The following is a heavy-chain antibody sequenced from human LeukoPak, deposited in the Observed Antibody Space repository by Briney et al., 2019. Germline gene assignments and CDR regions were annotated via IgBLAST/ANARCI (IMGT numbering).Heavy chain of an antibody. CDR1: GGSISSYY. CDR3: ARQGAMVRGVLYFDY. Sequence: PSETLSLTCTVSGGSISSYYWSWIRQPPGKGLEWIGYIYYSGSTNYNPSLKSRVTISVDTSKNQFSLKLSSVTAADTAVYYCARQGAMVRGVLYFDYWGQGTLVTVSS. D-gene: IGHD3-10*01. CDR2: IYYSGST. V-gene: IGHV4-59*08. J-gene: IGHJ4*02.